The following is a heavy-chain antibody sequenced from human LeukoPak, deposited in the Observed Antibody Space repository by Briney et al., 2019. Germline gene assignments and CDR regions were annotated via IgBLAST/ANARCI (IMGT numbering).Heavy chain of an antibody. CDR2: IQFHGSDI. CDR1: GFSFTESG. V-gene: IGHV3-30*02. D-gene: IGHD2-2*01. CDR3: AIDNPIEKVPGLGPGS. Sequence: GGSLRLSCAASGFSFTESGMHWVRQAPGRGLEWLAFIQFHGSDIFYADSVEGRFTISRDNSRNTLYLQMNSLRPEGTAVYYCAIDNPIEKVPGLGPGSWGQGTLVTVSS. J-gene: IGHJ5*02.